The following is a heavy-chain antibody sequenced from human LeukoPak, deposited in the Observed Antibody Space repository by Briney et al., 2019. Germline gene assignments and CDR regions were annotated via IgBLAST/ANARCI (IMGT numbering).Heavy chain of an antibody. CDR2: MRYDGSNT. CDR3: AREGRKSRGVDLVRKKETGYYYYMDV. D-gene: IGHD3-10*02. J-gene: IGHJ6*03. V-gene: IGHV3-30*02. CDR1: GFTFSNYG. Sequence: GGSLRLSCAASGFTFSNYGMHWVRQAPGKGLEWLAFMRYDGSNTHYADSVKGRFTISRDNSKNTLFLQMNSLRAEDTAVYYCAREGRKSRGVDLVRKKETGYYYYMDVWGKGTTVTVSS.